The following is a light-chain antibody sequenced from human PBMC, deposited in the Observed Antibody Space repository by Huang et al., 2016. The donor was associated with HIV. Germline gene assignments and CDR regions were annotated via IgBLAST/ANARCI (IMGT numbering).Light chain of an antibody. Sequence: DVMMTQSPLSLSVTLGQPASISCRSTQSLVHSDGNVYLNWFQQRPGQSPRRLIYKVSNRDSGVPDRFSGSGSGTDFTLKISRVESEDIGVYYCMQGTHWPPSFGLGTKLEI. CDR1: QSLVHSDGNVY. V-gene: IGKV2-30*02. CDR3: MQGTHWPPS. CDR2: KVS. J-gene: IGKJ2*01.